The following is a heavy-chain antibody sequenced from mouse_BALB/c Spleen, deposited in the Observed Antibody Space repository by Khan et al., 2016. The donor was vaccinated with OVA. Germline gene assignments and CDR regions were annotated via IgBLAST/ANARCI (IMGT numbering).Heavy chain of an antibody. D-gene: IGHD1-1*01. CDR2: INPSTGYT. Sequence: QIQLVQSGAELAKPGASVKMSCKASGYTFTSYWMHWVKQRPGQGLEWLGYINPSTGYTEYNQRFKDKATLTADKSSSTAYMQLSSLTSEESSVYYCANHGSSSAWLTYWGQGTLVTVSA. J-gene: IGHJ3*01. CDR3: ANHGSSSAWLTY. V-gene: IGHV1-7*01. CDR1: GYTFTSYW.